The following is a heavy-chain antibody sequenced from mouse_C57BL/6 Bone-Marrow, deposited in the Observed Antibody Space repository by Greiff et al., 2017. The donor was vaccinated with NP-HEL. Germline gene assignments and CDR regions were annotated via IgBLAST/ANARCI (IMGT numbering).Heavy chain of an antibody. V-gene: IGHV1-74*01. J-gene: IGHJ4*01. CDR2: IHPSDSDT. CDR3: VYYDLDGALYYAMDY. CDR1: GYTFTSYW. D-gene: IGHD2-4*01. Sequence: VQLQQPGAELVKPGASVKVSCKASGYTFTSYWMHWVKQRPGQGLEWIGRIHPSDSDTNYNQKFKGKATLTVDKSSSTAYMQLSSLTSEDSAVYYCVYYDLDGALYYAMDYWGQGTSVTVSS.